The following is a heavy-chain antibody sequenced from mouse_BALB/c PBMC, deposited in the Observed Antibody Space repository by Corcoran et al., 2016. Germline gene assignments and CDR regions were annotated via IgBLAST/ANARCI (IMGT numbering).Heavy chain of an antibody. D-gene: IGHD6-1*01. CDR1: GYTFTNYG. J-gene: IGHJ4*01. V-gene: IGHV9-3-1*01. CDR2: INTYTGEP. Sequence: QIQLVQSGPELKKPGETVKISCKASGYTFTNYGMNWVKQAPGKGLKWMGWINTYTGEPTYADDFKGRFAFSLEISASTAYLQINNLKNDDTATYFCARAPLHYYAMDYWGQGTSVTVSS. CDR3: ARAPLHYYAMDY.